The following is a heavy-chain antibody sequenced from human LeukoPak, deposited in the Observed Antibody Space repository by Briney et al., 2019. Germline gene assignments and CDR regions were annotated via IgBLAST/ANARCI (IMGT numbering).Heavy chain of an antibody. CDR2: ISYDGSNK. CDR1: GFTFSSYA. J-gene: IGHJ4*02. D-gene: IGHD2-2*01. Sequence: GGSLRLSCAASGFTFSSYAMHWVRQAPGKGLEWVAVISYDGSNKYYADSVKGRFTISRDNSKNTLYLQMNGLRAEDTAVYYCARDPLLVPAAIAPDYWGQGTLVTVSS. CDR3: ARDPLLVPAAIAPDY. V-gene: IGHV3-30-3*01.